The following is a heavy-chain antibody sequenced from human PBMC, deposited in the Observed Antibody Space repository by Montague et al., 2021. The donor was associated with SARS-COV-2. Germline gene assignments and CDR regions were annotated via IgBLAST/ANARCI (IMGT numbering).Heavy chain of an antibody. CDR3: ARGKTNNIGMVATGLDY. Sequence: SETLSLTCAVYGGSFSGYYWNWIRQPQGKGLEWIGEINHSGSTNYDPSLKSRVTISVDTSNTQFSLTLTSVTAADTAVSYCARGKTNNIGMVATGLDYWGQGTLVTVSS. CDR1: GGSFSGYY. V-gene: IGHV4-34*01. D-gene: IGHD5-12*01. CDR2: INHSGST. J-gene: IGHJ4*02.